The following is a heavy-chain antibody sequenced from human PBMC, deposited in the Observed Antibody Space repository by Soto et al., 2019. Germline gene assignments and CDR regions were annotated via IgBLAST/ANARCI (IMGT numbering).Heavy chain of an antibody. V-gene: IGHV3-30-3*01. J-gene: IGHJ4*02. CDR1: GFTFSRFS. CDR3: ARTTTVAGTPEFDY. Sequence: QVQLVESGGGVVQPGRSLRLSCAASGFTFSRFSLHWVRQAPGKGLEWLALISYDGSTKYNADSVKGRFTVSRDNSNNTLYLQLSSLRPEDTAVYYCARTTTVAGTPEFDYWGQGTLVTVSS. CDR2: ISYDGSTK. D-gene: IGHD6-19*01.